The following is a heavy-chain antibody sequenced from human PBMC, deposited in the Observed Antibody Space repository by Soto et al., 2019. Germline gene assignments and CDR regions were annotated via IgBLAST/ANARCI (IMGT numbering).Heavy chain of an antibody. V-gene: IGHV1-69*01. CDR3: ARDHPTRPYYYYYGMDV. CDR1: GGTFSSYA. CDR2: IIPIFGTA. Sequence: QVQLVQSGAEVKKPGSSVKVSCKASGGTFSSYAISWVRQAPGQGLEWMGGIIPIFGTANYAQKFQGRVTITADESTSTDYMELSRLRSEDTAVYYCARDHPTRPYYYYYGMDVWGQGTTVTVSS. J-gene: IGHJ6*02. D-gene: IGHD6-25*01.